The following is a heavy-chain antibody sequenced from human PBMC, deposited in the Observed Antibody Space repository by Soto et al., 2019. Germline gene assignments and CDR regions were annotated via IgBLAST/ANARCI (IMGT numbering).Heavy chain of an antibody. Sequence: EVQLVESGGALVQPGGSLRLSCAASGFTFSNYWMHWVRQAPGKGLVWISRMNSDGSNTVYADAVKGRFTISRDNAKNTLYLQMTSLRGEDTAVYYCATSKGGGSNGPTTYWGQGTLVTVSS. CDR1: GFTFSNYW. D-gene: IGHD1-26*01. CDR3: ATSKGGGSNGPTTY. J-gene: IGHJ4*02. V-gene: IGHV3-74*01. CDR2: MNSDGSNT.